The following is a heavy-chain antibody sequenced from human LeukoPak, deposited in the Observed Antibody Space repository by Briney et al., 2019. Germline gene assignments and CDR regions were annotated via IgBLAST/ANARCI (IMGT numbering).Heavy chain of an antibody. J-gene: IGHJ4*02. Sequence: GGSLRLSCAASGFAFSDYTMNWVRQAPGKRLEWVSSIGSVTTYIYYADSVKGRFTISRDNAKNSLSLQMNSLRAEDTAVYYCARAIAVAGPYYFDYWGQGTLVTVSS. CDR2: IGSVTTYI. V-gene: IGHV3-21*01. CDR1: GFAFSDYT. D-gene: IGHD6-19*01. CDR3: ARAIAVAGPYYFDY.